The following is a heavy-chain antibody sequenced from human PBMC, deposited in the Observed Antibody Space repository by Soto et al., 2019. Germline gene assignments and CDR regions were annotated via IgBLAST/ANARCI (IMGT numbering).Heavy chain of an antibody. Sequence: PGGSLRLSCAASGFTFSSYGMHWVRQAPGKGLEWVAVIWYDGSNKYYADSVKGRFTISRDNSKNTLYLQMNSLRAEDTAVYYCARGRSYGGKRNYYYYGMDVWGQGTTVTVSS. J-gene: IGHJ6*02. CDR3: ARGRSYGGKRNYYYYGMDV. D-gene: IGHD4-17*01. CDR2: IWYDGSNK. CDR1: GFTFSSYG. V-gene: IGHV3-33*01.